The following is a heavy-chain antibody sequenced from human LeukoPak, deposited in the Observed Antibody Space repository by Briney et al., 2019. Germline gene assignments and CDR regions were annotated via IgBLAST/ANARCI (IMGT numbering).Heavy chain of an antibody. Sequence: PSETLSLTCTVSGGSISSGGYYWSWLRQHPGQGLEWIGYIYYSGSTYYNPSLKSRVTISVDTSKNQFSLKLSSVTAADTAVYYCARGQWLVRDFDYWGQGTLVTVSS. CDR1: GGSISSGGYY. V-gene: IGHV4-31*03. CDR2: IYYSGST. CDR3: ARGQWLVRDFDY. J-gene: IGHJ4*02. D-gene: IGHD6-19*01.